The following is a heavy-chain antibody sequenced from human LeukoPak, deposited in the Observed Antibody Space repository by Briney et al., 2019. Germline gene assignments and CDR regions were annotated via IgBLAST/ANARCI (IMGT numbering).Heavy chain of an antibody. D-gene: IGHD1-1*01. V-gene: IGHV1-2*02. CDR2: INHNSGGT. J-gene: IGHJ6*03. CDR1: GYTFTRYY. Sequence: ASVKVSCKASGYTFTRYYMHWVRQAPGQGLEWMGWINHNSGGTNYAQKFQGRVTMTRDTSISTAYMEMSRVRSDDTAVYYCARPPWNYYYYMDVWGKGTTVTVSS. CDR3: ARPPWNYYYYMDV.